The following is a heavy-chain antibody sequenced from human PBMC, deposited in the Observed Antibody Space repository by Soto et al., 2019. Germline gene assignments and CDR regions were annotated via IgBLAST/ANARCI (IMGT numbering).Heavy chain of an antibody. CDR1: GGSISSGGYY. Sequence: QVQLQESGPGLVKPSQTLSLTCTVSGGSISSGGYYWSWIRQHPGKGLEWIGYIYSSGSTYYNPSLKSRVTISVDTSKNQFSLKLSAVTAADTAVYYCARGGRRSPGMDVWGQGTTVTVSS. CDR2: IYSSGST. J-gene: IGHJ6*02. CDR3: ARGGRRSPGMDV. V-gene: IGHV4-31*03.